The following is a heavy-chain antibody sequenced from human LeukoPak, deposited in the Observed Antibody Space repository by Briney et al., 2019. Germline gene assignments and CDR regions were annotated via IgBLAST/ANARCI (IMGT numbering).Heavy chain of an antibody. Sequence: GGSLRLSCAASGFTLSNHAMIWVRQAPGKGLEWVSSISGSGAMTYYADSVKGRFTISRDNAMDTLYLQMNSLRADDTAVYYCVKDRVDGSGSQFDSWGQGSLVTVSS. V-gene: IGHV3-23*01. CDR1: GFTLSNHA. D-gene: IGHD3-10*01. CDR2: ISGSGAMT. J-gene: IGHJ4*02. CDR3: VKDRVDGSGSQFDS.